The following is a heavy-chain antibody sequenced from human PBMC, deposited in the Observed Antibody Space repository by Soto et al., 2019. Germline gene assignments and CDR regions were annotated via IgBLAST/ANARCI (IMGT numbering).Heavy chain of an antibody. J-gene: IGHJ3*02. CDR3: ARRGYYDYIWDAFDI. D-gene: IGHD3-16*01. V-gene: IGHV1-18*01. CDR1: GYTFTSYG. CDR2: ISAYNGNT. Sequence: ASVKVSCKASGYTFTSYGISWVRQAPGQGLEWMGWISAYNGNTNYAQKLQGRVTMTTDTSTSTAYMELRSLRSDDTAVYYCARRGYYDYIWDAFDIWGQGTMVTVSS.